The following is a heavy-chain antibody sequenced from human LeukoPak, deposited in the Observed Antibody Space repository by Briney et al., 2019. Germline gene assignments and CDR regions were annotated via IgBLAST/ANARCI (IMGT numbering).Heavy chain of an antibody. CDR3: ARDDTYCSGGSCYWNWFNP. CDR2: TYYSGST. V-gene: IGHV4-31*03. J-gene: IGHJ5*02. D-gene: IGHD2-15*01. Sequence: SETLSLTCTVSGGSISSGGYYWSWIRQHPGKGLEWIGYTYYSGSTYYNPSLKSRVTISVDTSKNQFSLKLSSVTAADTAVYYCARDDTYCSGGSCYWNWFNPWGQGTLVTVSS. CDR1: GGSISSGGYY.